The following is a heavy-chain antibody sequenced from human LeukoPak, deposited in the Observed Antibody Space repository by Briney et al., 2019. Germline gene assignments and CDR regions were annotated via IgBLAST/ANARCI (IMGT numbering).Heavy chain of an antibody. D-gene: IGHD6-19*01. V-gene: IGHV3-23*01. CDR2: ISGSGSGGST. CDR1: GFTFSSYA. CDR3: AKLLAVTNSYYFNY. Sequence: GGSLRLSCAASGFTFSSYAMSWVRQAPGKGLEWVSTISGSGSGGSTYYADSVKGRFTISRDNSKDTLFLQMNSPRAEDTAVYYCAKLLAVTNSYYFNYWGLGTLVTVSS. J-gene: IGHJ4*02.